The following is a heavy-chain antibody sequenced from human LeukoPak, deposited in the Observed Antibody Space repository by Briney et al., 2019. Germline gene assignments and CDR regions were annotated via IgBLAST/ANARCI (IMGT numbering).Heavy chain of an antibody. CDR2: IWYDGSNK. CDR1: GFTFSSYG. Sequence: PGGSLRLSRAASGFTFSSYGMHWVRQAPGKGLEWVAVIWYDGSNKYYADSVKGRFTISRDNSKNTLYLQMNSLRAEDTAVYYCAKDRGVQLWIFDYWGQGTLVTVSS. D-gene: IGHD5-18*01. J-gene: IGHJ4*02. CDR3: AKDRGVQLWIFDY. V-gene: IGHV3-33*06.